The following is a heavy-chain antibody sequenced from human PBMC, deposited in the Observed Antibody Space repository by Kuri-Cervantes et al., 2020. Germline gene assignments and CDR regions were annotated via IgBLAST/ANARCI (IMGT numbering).Heavy chain of an antibody. V-gene: IGHV4-59*08. J-gene: IGHJ4*02. D-gene: IGHD1-26*01. CDR2: IYYSGST. CDR1: GGSISSYY. Sequence: GSLRLSCTVSGGSISSYYWSWIRQPPGKGLEWIGYIYYSGSTNYNPSLKSRVTISVDTSKNQFSLKLTSVTAADTAVSYCASWEVAGDYWGQGTLVTVSS. CDR3: ASWEVAGDY.